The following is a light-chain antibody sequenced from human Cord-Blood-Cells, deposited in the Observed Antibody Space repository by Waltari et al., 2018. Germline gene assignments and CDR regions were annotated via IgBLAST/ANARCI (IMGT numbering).Light chain of an antibody. V-gene: IGLV2-14*01. CDR2: DVS. J-gene: IGLJ1*01. CDR3: SSYTSSSTYV. CDR1: SSDVGGYNY. Sequence: QSALTQPASVSGSPGHSITISCTGTSSDVGGYNYVSWYQQHPGKAPNLMIYDVSKRPSGVSNRFSGSKSGNTASLTISGLQAEDEADYYCSSYTSSSTYVFGTGTKVTVL.